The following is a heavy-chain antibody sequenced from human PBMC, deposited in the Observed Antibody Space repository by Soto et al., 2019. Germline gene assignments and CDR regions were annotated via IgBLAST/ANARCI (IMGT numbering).Heavy chain of an antibody. D-gene: IGHD1-7*01. V-gene: IGHV1-3*01. CDR3: AIQKITRTIPY. J-gene: IGHJ4*02. CDR1: GYTFTSYD. Sequence: ASVKVSCKASGYTFTSYDMHWVRQAPGQRLEWMGWINAGNGNTKYSQKFQGRVTIARDTSASTAYMELSSLRSEDTAVYYCAIQKITRTIPYCDQGTLRTLFS. CDR2: INAGNGNT.